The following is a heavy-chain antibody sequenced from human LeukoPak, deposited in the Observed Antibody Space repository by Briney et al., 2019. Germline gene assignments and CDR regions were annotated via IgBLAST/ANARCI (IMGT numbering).Heavy chain of an antibody. J-gene: IGHJ4*02. CDR2: IYSSGSA. Sequence: SETLSLTCTVSGGSISSYYWSWIRQPPGKGLEWIGFIYSSGSANYNPSLKSRVTISVDTSKNQFSLKLSSVTAADTAVYYCARHTCSGGSCYDYWGQGALVTVSS. CDR3: ARHTCSGGSCYDY. CDR1: GGSISSYY. V-gene: IGHV4-59*08. D-gene: IGHD2-15*01.